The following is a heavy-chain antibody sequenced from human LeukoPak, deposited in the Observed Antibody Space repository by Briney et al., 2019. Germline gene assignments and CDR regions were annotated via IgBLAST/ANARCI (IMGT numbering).Heavy chain of an antibody. CDR1: GHSFTSYW. CDR2: IYPGDSDT. J-gene: IGHJ3*02. CDR3: ARRTDSGAFDI. V-gene: IGHV5-51*01. D-gene: IGHD3-10*01. Sequence: GESLQISCKGSGHSFTSYWIGWVRQMPGKGLEWMGIIYPGDSDTRCSPSFQGQVTISADKSISTAYLQWSSLKASDTAMYYCARRTDSGAFDIWGQGTMVTVSS.